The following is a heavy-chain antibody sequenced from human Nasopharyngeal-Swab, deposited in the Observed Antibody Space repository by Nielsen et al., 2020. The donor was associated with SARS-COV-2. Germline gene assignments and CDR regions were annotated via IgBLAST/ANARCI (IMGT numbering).Heavy chain of an antibody. CDR2: ISYDGSNK. D-gene: IGHD3-22*01. CDR1: GFTFSSYG. V-gene: IGHV3-30*18. Sequence: GESLKISCAASGFTFSSYGMHWVRQAPGKGLEWVAVISYDGSNKYYADSVKGRLTISRDNSKNTLYLQMNSLRAEDTAVYYCAKDDSSGYYYVGYFDYWGQGTLVTVSS. J-gene: IGHJ4*02. CDR3: AKDDSSGYYYVGYFDY.